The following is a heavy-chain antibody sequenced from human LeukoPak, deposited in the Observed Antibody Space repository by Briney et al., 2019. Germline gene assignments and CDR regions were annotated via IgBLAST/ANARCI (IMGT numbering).Heavy chain of an antibody. V-gene: IGHV3-33*01. Sequence: PGRCLRLSCAAAGCPFSTYGTRSVRQPPSKGLELVAVIWFDGSNKYYAASVKGRFTISRDNSKNPLYLQMNSLRSEDTAVYYCARGPDCSGGGCYFDGDGYYCDYWGQGTLVAVSS. CDR3: ARGPDCSGGGCYFDGDGYYCDY. CDR1: GCPFSTYG. D-gene: IGHD2-15*01. CDR2: IWFDGSNK. J-gene: IGHJ4*02.